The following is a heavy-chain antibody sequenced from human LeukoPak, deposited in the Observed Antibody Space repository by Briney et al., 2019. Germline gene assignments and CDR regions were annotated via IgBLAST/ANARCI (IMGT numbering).Heavy chain of an antibody. J-gene: IGHJ4*02. CDR1: GGSISSYY. V-gene: IGHV4-4*09. CDR3: ARVTGAALLVSFDY. D-gene: IGHD2-2*02. CDR2: IYTSGST. Sequence: SETLSLTCTVSGGSISSYYWSWIRQPPGKGLEWIGYIYTSGSTNYNPSLKSRVTISVDTSKNQFSLKLSSVTAADTAVYYCARVTGAALLVSFDYWGQGTLVTVSS.